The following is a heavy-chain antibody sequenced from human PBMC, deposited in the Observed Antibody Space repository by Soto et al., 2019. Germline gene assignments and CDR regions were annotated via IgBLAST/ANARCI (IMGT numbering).Heavy chain of an antibody. V-gene: IGHV3-9*01. CDR3: VRSKGGYSYGTPFDY. D-gene: IGHD5-18*01. Sequence: EVQLEESGGALVQPGRSLRLSCAASGFTLDDYAMHWVRQVLGKGLEWVSSISWNSGNIGYADSVKGRFTTSRDNAKKSLSLQMNSLRPEDTALYYCVRSKGGYSYGTPFDYWGQGTLVTVSS. J-gene: IGHJ4*02. CDR2: ISWNSGNI. CDR1: GFTLDDYA.